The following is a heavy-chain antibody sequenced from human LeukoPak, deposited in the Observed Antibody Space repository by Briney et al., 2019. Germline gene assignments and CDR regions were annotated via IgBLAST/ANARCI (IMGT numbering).Heavy chain of an antibody. CDR1: GFTFSTYW. CDR3: ARGGNSSWDY. Sequence: GGSLRLSCAASGFTFSTYWMSWVRQAPRKGLEWVANIKPDGTEKYYVDSLKGRFTISRDNAKNSLYLQMNSLRVEDTAVYYCARGGNSSWDYWGQGALVTVSS. CDR2: IKPDGTEK. V-gene: IGHV3-7*01. D-gene: IGHD6-6*01. J-gene: IGHJ4*02.